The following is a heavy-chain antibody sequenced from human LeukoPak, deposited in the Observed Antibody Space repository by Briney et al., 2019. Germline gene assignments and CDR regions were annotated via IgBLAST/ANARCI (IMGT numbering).Heavy chain of an antibody. Sequence: SETLSLTCTVSGYSISSGYYWGRIRQPPGQGLEWIGSIYHSGSTYYNPSLKSRVTISVDTSKNQFSLKLSSVTAADTAVYYCARVRGTVTTDFDYWGQGTLVTVSS. J-gene: IGHJ4*02. V-gene: IGHV4-38-2*02. CDR1: GYSISSGYY. CDR3: ARVRGTVTTDFDY. CDR2: IYHSGST. D-gene: IGHD4-17*01.